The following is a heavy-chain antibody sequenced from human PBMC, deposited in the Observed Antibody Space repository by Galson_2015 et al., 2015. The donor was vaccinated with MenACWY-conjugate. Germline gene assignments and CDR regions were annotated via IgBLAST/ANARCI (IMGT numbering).Heavy chain of an antibody. J-gene: IGHJ5*02. CDR2: VHHTGST. D-gene: IGHD1-26*01. V-gene: IGHV4-59*01. CDR1: GGSITSYY. CDR3: ASGGSHPRRFLNWLDP. Sequence: ETLSLTCTVSGGSITSYYWNWLRQPPGKGLEWIGYVHHTGSTCYKPSLMSRVTMSVDTSKNQFSLMLTSVTAADTAVYYCASGGSHPRRFLNWLDPWGHGALVTVSS.